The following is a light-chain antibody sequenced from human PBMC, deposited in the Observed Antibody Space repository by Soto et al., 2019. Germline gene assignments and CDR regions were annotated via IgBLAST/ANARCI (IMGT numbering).Light chain of an antibody. Sequence: EIVFTQSPGTLSLSPGERATLSCRASQSVSSGYLAWYQQKPGQAPRLLIYGAASRATGIQDRCSGSGSGTDFTLTLSRLEPEEFAVYYCQQYGSAPPITFGQGTRLEIK. V-gene: IGKV3-20*01. CDR2: GAA. CDR3: QQYGSAPPIT. CDR1: QSVSSGY. J-gene: IGKJ5*01.